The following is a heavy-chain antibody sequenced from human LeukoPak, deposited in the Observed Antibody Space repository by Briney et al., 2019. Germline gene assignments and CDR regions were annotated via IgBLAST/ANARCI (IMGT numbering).Heavy chain of an antibody. CDR3: AKVNDILTGYSPPSYYYMDV. V-gene: IGHV3-23*01. Sequence: GGSLRLSCAASGFTFDDYGMSWVRQAPGKGLERVSAISGSGGSTYYADSVKGRFTISRDNSKNTLYLQMNSLRAEDTAVYYCAKVNDILTGYSPPSYYYMDVWGKGTTVTISS. J-gene: IGHJ6*03. D-gene: IGHD3-9*01. CDR2: ISGSGGST. CDR1: GFTFDDYG.